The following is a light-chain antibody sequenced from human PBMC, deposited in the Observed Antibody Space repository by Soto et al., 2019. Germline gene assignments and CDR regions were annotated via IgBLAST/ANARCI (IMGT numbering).Light chain of an antibody. J-gene: IGKJ1*01. V-gene: IGKV3-15*01. CDR1: QSVSSN. Sequence: IVMTQSPATLSVSPGERATLSCRASQSVSSNLAWYQQKPGQAPRLLIYGASTRATGVPARFGGSGSGTEFTLTIDNLQSEDFAVYYCQQYNDWQWTLGQGTKVDSK. CDR3: QQYNDWQWT. CDR2: GAS.